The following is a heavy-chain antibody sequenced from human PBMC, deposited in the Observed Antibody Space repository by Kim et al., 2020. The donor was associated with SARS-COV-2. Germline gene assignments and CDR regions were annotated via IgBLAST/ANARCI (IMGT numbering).Heavy chain of an antibody. J-gene: IGHJ4*02. Sequence: STNSTPAPRSRVTISVDTSKNQFSLKRSSVTAADTAVYYCARGPYVDFDYWGQGTLVTVSS. D-gene: IGHD3-10*02. CDR2: ST. V-gene: IGHV4-59*09. CDR3: ARGPYVDFDY.